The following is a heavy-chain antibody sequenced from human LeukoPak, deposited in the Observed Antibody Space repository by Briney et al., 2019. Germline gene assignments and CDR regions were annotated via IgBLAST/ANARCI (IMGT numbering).Heavy chain of an antibody. Sequence: SETLSLTCTVSGGSISSGGYYWSWIRQHPGKGLEWIGYIYYSGSTYYNPSLKSRVTISVDTSKNQFSLKLSSVTAADTAVYYCARANGILTGYNYFDYWGQGTLVTVSS. D-gene: IGHD3-9*01. CDR2: IYYSGST. J-gene: IGHJ4*02. CDR3: ARANGILTGYNYFDY. V-gene: IGHV4-31*03. CDR1: GGSISSGGYY.